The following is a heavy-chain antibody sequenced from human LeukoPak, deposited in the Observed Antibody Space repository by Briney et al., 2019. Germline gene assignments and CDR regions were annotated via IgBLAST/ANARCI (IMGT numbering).Heavy chain of an antibody. CDR3: ARDTVLLWFGGETDY. D-gene: IGHD3-10*01. V-gene: IGHV3-30*04. Sequence: GRSLRLSCAASGFTFSSYAMHWVRQAPGKGLEWVAVIPYDGSNKYYADSVKGRFTISRDNSKNTLYLQMNSLRAEDTAVYYCARDTVLLWFGGETDYWGQGTLVTVSS. CDR1: GFTFSSYA. J-gene: IGHJ4*02. CDR2: IPYDGSNK.